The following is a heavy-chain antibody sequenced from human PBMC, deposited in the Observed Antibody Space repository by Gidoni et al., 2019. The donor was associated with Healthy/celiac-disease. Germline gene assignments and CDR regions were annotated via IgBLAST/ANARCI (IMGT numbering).Heavy chain of an antibody. Sequence: EVRLVESGGGLVQPGGSLRLSCAASGFTFSDHYMDWVRQAPGKGLEWVGRTRNKANSYTTEYAASVKGRFTISRDDSKNSLYLQMNSLKTEDTAVYYCASSTSCYGCMDVWGQGTTVTVSS. CDR3: ASSTSCYGCMDV. D-gene: IGHD2-2*01. V-gene: IGHV3-72*01. CDR2: TRNKANSYTT. CDR1: GFTFSDHY. J-gene: IGHJ6*02.